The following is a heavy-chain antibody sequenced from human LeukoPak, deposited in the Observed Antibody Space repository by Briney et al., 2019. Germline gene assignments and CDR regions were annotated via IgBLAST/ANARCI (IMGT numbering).Heavy chain of an antibody. D-gene: IGHD4-17*01. Sequence: GGSLRLSCAASGFTFSSYSMHWVRQAPGKGLEWVAVISYDGSNKYYADSVKGRFTISRDNSKNTPYLQMNSLRAEDTAVYYCAKDRVPYGEFDYWGQGTLVTVSS. CDR3: AKDRVPYGEFDY. CDR2: ISYDGSNK. V-gene: IGHV3-30*18. J-gene: IGHJ4*02. CDR1: GFTFSSYS.